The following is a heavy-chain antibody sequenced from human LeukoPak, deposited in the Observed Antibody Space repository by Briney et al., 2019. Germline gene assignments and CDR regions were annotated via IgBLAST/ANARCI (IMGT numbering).Heavy chain of an antibody. D-gene: IGHD4-17*01. V-gene: IGHV4-39*07. CDR2: ISYSGSS. Sequence: SETLSLTCFVSGGSINSSSYYWGWIRQPPGKGLEWIASISYSGSSYYNPSLKSRVTISVDTSKNQVSLQLSSVTAADTAVYYCVRDDYGDYTRRFDPWGQGTLVTVSS. J-gene: IGHJ5*02. CDR3: VRDDYGDYTRRFDP. CDR1: GGSINSSSYY.